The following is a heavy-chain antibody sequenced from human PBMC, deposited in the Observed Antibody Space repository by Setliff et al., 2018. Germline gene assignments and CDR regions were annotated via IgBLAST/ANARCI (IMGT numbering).Heavy chain of an antibody. CDR2: TIPLFGTT. CDR3: EREGVDTRSSTDYRYYMDV. Sequence: SVKVSCKASGGTFTNYGVSWVRQAPGQGLEWMGGTIPLFGTTDYAQKFHGRVTVITDESTSTAYMELSSLASDDTAVYYCEREGVDTRSSTDYRYYMDVWGKGTTGTVSS. V-gene: IGHV1-69*05. CDR1: GGTFTNYG. J-gene: IGHJ6*03. D-gene: IGHD5-18*01.